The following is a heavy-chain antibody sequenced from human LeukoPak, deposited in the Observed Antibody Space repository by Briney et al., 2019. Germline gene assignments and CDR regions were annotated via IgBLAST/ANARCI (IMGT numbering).Heavy chain of an antibody. J-gene: IGHJ4*02. CDR3: ARARDYGGNPFDY. V-gene: IGHV1-2*02. CDR2: INPNSGGT. CDR1: GYTFTGYY. D-gene: IGHD4-23*01. Sequence: ASVEVSCKASGYTFTGYYMHWVRQAPGQGLEWMGWINPNSGGTNYAQKFQGRVTMTRDTSISTAYMELSRLRSDDTAVYYCARARDYGGNPFDYWGQGTLVTVSS.